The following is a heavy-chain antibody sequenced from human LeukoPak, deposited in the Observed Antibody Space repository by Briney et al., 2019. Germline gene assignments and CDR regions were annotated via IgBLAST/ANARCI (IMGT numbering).Heavy chain of an antibody. Sequence: SVKVSCKASGATFSSYGISWVQQAPGQGLEWMGGIIPIFCTATVAQKFQGTRTITADESTSTAYRELNSLRSEDTAVYYCARTGENPPAATLYGMDVWGQGTTVTVSS. V-gene: IGHV1-69*13. CDR1: GATFSSYG. CDR2: IIPIFCTA. D-gene: IGHD2-15*01. CDR3: ARTGENPPAATLYGMDV. J-gene: IGHJ6*02.